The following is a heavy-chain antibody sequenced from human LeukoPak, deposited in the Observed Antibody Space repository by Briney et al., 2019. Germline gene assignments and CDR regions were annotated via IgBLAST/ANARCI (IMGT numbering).Heavy chain of an antibody. Sequence: PVKVSCKASGGTFSSYAISWVRQAPGQGLEWMGRIIPIFGIANYAQKFQGRVTITADKSTSTAYMELSSLRSEDTAVYYCASISGSLGGYFDYWGQGTLVTVSS. CDR2: IIPIFGIA. CDR1: GGTFSSYA. CDR3: ASISGSLGGYFDY. D-gene: IGHD1-26*01. V-gene: IGHV1-69*04. J-gene: IGHJ4*02.